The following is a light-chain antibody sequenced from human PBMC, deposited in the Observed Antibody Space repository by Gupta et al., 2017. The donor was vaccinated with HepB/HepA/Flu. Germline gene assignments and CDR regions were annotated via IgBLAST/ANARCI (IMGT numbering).Light chain of an antibody. CDR2: ITT. V-gene: IGLV1-47*02. CDR1: KSNIGSNH. Sequence: QSVLTQPHSASVTPVNLVAISCSGGKSNIGSNHVYWYQQFPGSDQTLTLMITTERTSGVHDRLSSSKSRTYDSLALSGLRTKDEADDDCSVWAGSIRGQGLFGGGTKVTVL. J-gene: IGLJ3*02. CDR3: SVWAGSIRGQGL.